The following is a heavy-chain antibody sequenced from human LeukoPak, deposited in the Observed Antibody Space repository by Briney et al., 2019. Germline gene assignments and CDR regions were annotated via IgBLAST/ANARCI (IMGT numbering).Heavy chain of an antibody. CDR3: AKGSGIQVWSSLDY. J-gene: IGHJ4*02. D-gene: IGHD5-18*01. CDR1: GITFSGYW. CDR2: ISSGGSYI. Sequence: GGSLRLSCAASGITFSGYWMSWVRQAPGKGLEWVSSISSGGSYIYYADSVMGRFTISRDNAKSSLYLQMNTLRAEDTAVYYCAKGSGIQVWSSLDYWGQGTLVTVSS. V-gene: IGHV3-21*01.